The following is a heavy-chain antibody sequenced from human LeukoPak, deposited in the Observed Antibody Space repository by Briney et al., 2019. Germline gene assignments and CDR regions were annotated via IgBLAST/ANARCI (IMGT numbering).Heavy chain of an antibody. CDR2: INHSGST. Sequence: MPSETLSLTCAVYGGSFSGYYWSWIRPPPGKGLEWIGEINHSGSTNYNPSLKSRVTISVDTSKNQFSLKLSSVTAADTAVYYCARLHPPITIFGVTEHKDNWFDPWGQGTLVTVSS. CDR1: GGSFSGYY. D-gene: IGHD3-3*01. J-gene: IGHJ5*02. V-gene: IGHV4-34*01. CDR3: ARLHPPITIFGVTEHKDNWFDP.